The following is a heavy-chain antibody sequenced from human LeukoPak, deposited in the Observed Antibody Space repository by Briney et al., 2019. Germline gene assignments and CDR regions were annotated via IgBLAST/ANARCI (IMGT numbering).Heavy chain of an antibody. CDR1: GFTFSSYE. D-gene: IGHD2-2*02. CDR3: ARVGGCSSTSCYTPWNYYGMDV. J-gene: IGHJ6*02. V-gene: IGHV3-48*03. Sequence: PGGSLRLSCAASGFTFSSYEVNWVRQAPDKGLECLSYISSSGSTIYYAESVKGRYTISRDNAKNSLYLQINSLRAEDTAVYYCARVGGCSSTSCYTPWNYYGMDVWGQGTTVTVSS. CDR2: ISSSGSTI.